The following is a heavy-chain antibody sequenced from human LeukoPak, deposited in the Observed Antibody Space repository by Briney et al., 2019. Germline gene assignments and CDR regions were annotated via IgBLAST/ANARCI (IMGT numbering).Heavy chain of an antibody. CDR2: IYYSGST. V-gene: IGHV4-59*01. CDR3: ARGNTAMAQVFDY. J-gene: IGHJ4*02. Sequence: PSETLSLTCTVSGGSISSYYWSWIRQPPGKGLEWIGYIYYSGSTNYNPSLKSRVTISVDTSKNQFSLKLSSVTAADTAVYYCARGNTAMAQVFDYWGQGTLVTVSS. D-gene: IGHD5-18*01. CDR1: GGSISSYY.